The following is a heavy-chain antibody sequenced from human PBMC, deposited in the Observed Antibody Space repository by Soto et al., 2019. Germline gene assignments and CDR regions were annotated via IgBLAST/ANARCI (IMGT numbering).Heavy chain of an antibody. D-gene: IGHD1-26*01. J-gene: IGHJ5*02. V-gene: IGHV3-23*01. Sequence: GVSLRLSCAASGFILEHFGISWDRQATGKGLEWISSIGGSGFKKYYADSLKGRFTISRDNSKRTVYLELNNLSAEDTAVYHCAKNQGVELVPLATVDWFDPWGEGSVVTVPQ. CDR3: AKNQGVELVPLATVDWFDP. CDR2: IGGSGFKK. CDR1: GFILEHFG.